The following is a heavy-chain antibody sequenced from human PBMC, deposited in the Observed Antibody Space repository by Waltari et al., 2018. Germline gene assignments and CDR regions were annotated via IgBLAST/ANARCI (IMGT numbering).Heavy chain of an antibody. CDR3: AIGRVTHLPQGYNWFDP. V-gene: IGHV4-31*03. CDR1: GGSISSGGYY. J-gene: IGHJ5*02. CDR2: IYYSGST. Sequence: QVQLQESGPGLVKPSQTLSLTCTVSGGSISSGGYYWSWIRHHPGKGLEWIGYIYYSGSTYYNPSLKSRVTISVDTSKNQFSLKLSSVTAADTAVYYCAIGRVTHLPQGYNWFDPWGQGTLVTVSS. D-gene: IGHD4-4*01.